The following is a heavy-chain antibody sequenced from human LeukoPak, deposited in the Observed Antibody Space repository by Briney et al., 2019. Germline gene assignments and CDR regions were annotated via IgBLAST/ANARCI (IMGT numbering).Heavy chain of an antibody. CDR3: ARDQVEITFGGVTRLIW. J-gene: IGHJ4*02. V-gene: IGHV1-2*02. CDR2: INPKSGGT. Sequence: GASVKVSCKASGGTFSSYAISWVRQAPGQGLEWMGWINPKSGGTNYAQKFQGRVTMTRDTSISTVYMELTRLRSDDTAVYYCARDQVEITFGGVTRLIWWGQGTLVTVSS. CDR1: GGTFSSYA. D-gene: IGHD3-16*01.